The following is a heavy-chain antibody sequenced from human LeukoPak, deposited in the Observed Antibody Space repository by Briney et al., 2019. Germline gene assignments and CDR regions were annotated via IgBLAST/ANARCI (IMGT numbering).Heavy chain of an antibody. J-gene: IGHJ4*02. CDR2: ICHSGTT. D-gene: IGHD5-12*01. V-gene: IGHV4-59*01. CDR3: ARTGVVATSYFFDY. Sequence: SETLSLTCTVSGGSINGYYWTWIRQSPDKGLEWIGYICHSGTTYYNPSLRSRVTMSVDTSRNQFSLKLTSVTAADTAVYYCARTGVVATSYFFDYWGQGILVTVSS. CDR1: GGSINGYY.